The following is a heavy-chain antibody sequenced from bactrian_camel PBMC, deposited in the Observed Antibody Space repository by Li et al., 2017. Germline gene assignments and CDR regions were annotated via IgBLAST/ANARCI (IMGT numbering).Heavy chain of an antibody. CDR2: SHRKDGKI. D-gene: IGHD2*01. V-gene: IGHV3S66*01. J-gene: IGHJ4*01. CDR1: GLAVDAYI. CDR3: TGEAVGPAYSGGVYYTGDY. Sequence: DVQLVESGGGLVQAGGSLRLSCTVSGLAVDAYIMGWFRQAPGQEREGVSCSHRKDGKIWYADSVKGRFAISVDNAKNTLFLQMNSLKPEDTAVYYCTGEAVGPAYSGGVYYTGDYWGQGTQVTVS.